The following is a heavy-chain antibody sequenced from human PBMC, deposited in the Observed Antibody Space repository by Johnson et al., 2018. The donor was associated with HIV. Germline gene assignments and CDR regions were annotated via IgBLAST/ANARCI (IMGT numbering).Heavy chain of an antibody. CDR2: ISYDGQNK. CDR1: GFTFNNYG. CDR3: ARYSGSYYTIAFDI. J-gene: IGHJ3*02. V-gene: IGHV3-30*03. D-gene: IGHD1-26*01. Sequence: VESGGGVVQPGRSLRLSCAASGFTFNNYGMHWVRQAPGKGLEWVAVISYDGQNKYFGDSVKGRFTISRDNSKNTLYLHMNSLRAEDTALYYCARYSGSYYTIAFDIWGQGTMVTVSS.